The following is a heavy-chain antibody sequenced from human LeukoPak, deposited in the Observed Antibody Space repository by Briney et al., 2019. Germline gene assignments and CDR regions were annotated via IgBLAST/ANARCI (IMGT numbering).Heavy chain of an antibody. Sequence: SETLSLTCAVYGGSFSGYYWSWIRQPPGKGLEWIGEINHSGSTNYNPSLKSRVTISVDTSKNQFSLKLSSVTAADTAVYYCARGRRGFRIFDYWGQGTLVTVSP. J-gene: IGHJ4*02. CDR1: GGSFSGYY. V-gene: IGHV4-34*01. CDR3: ARGRRGFRIFDY. CDR2: INHSGST. D-gene: IGHD5-24*01.